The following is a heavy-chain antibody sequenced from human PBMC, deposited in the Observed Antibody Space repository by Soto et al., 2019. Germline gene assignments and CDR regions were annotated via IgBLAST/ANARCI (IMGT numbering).Heavy chain of an antibody. J-gene: IGHJ6*02. Sequence: EVQLVESGGGLVQPGGSLRLSCVVSGFPLSGYWMSWVRQAPGKGLEWVANIKQDESEKYYVDSVRGRFTISRDNAKSSRFLQMNSLGAEDTAVYYCARLGAPGDRYYGLDFWGQGTTVTVSS. V-gene: IGHV3-7*01. CDR1: GFPLSGYW. CDR2: IKQDESEK. D-gene: IGHD3-16*01. CDR3: ARLGAPGDRYYGLDF.